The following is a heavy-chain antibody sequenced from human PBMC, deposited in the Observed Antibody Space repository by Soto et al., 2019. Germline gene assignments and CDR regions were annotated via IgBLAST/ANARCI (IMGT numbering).Heavy chain of an antibody. V-gene: IGHV1-46*01. D-gene: IGHD4-17*01. J-gene: IGHJ4*02. CDR1: GYTFTSYY. Sequence: QVQLVQSGAEVKKPGASVKVSCKASGYTFTSYYMHWVRQAPGQGLEWMGIFNPSGGRTSYAPKCQHQDTMPRDTSTTTVYRELSTLRTEATAVYYCARNGADYGDYSRDFYYWGQGTLVTVSS. CDR2: FNPSGGRT. CDR3: ARNGADYGDYSRDFYY.